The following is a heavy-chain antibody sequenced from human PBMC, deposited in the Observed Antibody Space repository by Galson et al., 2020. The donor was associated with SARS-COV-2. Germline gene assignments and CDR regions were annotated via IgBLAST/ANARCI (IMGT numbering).Heavy chain of an antibody. CDR3: ARVIAARLGGFTYPYYFDY. V-gene: IGHV1-18*01. D-gene: IGHD6-6*01. CDR1: GYTFTSYG. CDR2: ISAYNGNT. J-gene: IGHJ4*02. Sequence: ASVKVSCKASGYTFTSYGISWVRQAPGQGLEWMGWISAYNGNTNYAQKLQGRVTMTTDTSTSTAYMELRSLRSDDTAVYYCARVIAARLGGFTYPYYFDYWGQGTLVTVSS.